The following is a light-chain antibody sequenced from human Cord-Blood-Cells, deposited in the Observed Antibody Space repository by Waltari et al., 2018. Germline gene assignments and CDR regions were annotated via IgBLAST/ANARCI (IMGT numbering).Light chain of an antibody. CDR2: WAS. V-gene: IGKV4-1*01. CDR3: QQYYSTPYS. CDR1: QSALYSSNNKNY. J-gene: IGKJ2*03. Sequence: DIVMTQSPDYLAVSLGERATINCKSSQSALYSSNNKNYLAWYQQKPGQPPKLLIYWASTRESGVPDRFSGSGSGTDFTLTISSLQAEDEAVYYCQQYYSTPYSFGQGTKLEIK.